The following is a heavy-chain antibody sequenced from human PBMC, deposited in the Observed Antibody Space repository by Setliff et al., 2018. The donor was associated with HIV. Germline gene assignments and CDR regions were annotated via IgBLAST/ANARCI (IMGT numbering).Heavy chain of an antibody. V-gene: IGHV1-18*01. J-gene: IGHJ3*02. D-gene: IGHD1-1*01. CDR1: GYTFINFG. CDR3: ARENEGGAFDI. CDR2: ISAYNGNT. Sequence: ASVKVSCKASGYTFINFGISWVRQAPGQGLEWMGWISAYNGNTNSAQRLQGRVTLTTDTSTSTAYMDLRSLRSDDTAVYFCARENEGGAFDIWGQGTMITVSS.